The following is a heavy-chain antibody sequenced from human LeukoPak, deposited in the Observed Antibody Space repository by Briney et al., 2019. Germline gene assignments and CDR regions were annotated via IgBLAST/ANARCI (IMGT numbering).Heavy chain of an antibody. CDR1: GGTFSSYA. J-gene: IGHJ4*02. Sequence: SVKVSCNASGGTFSSYAISWVREAPGQGREWMGGIIPIFGTANYAQKFQGRVTITADESTSTAYMELSSLRSEDTAVYYCARVRYSGYDIDYWGQGTLVTVSS. V-gene: IGHV1-69*01. CDR3: ARVRYSGYDIDY. CDR2: IIPIFGTA. D-gene: IGHD5-12*01.